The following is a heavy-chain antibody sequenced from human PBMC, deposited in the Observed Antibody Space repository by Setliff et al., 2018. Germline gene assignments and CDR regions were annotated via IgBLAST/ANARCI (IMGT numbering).Heavy chain of an antibody. CDR3: ARGPLDFVVTPAAAKFDY. CDR2: INA. Sequence: ASVKVSCKSSGYTFTSYGINWVRQAPGQGLEWMGWINAYAQKFQGRVTMTIDTLTSTAYMELRSLRSGDTAVYYCARGPLDFVVTPAAAKFDYWGQGTLVTAPQ. D-gene: IGHD2-2*01. J-gene: IGHJ4*02. V-gene: IGHV1-18*01. CDR1: GYTFTSYG.